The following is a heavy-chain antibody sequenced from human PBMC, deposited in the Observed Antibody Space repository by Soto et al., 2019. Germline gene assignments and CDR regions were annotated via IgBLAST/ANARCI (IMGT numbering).Heavy chain of an antibody. CDR1: GFSLSTSGMC. V-gene: IGHV2-70*11. J-gene: IGHJ3*02. Sequence: PTLVNPTQTLTLTCTFSGFSLSTSGMCVSWIRQPPGKALEWLARIDWDDDKYYSTSLKTRLTISKDTSKNQVVLTMTNMDPVDTATYYCARIAAAGTGGAFDIWGQGTMVTVSS. CDR3: ARIAAAGTGGAFDI. CDR2: IDWDDDK. D-gene: IGHD6-13*01.